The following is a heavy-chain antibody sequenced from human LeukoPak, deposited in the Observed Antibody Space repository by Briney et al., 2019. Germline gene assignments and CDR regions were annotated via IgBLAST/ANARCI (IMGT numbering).Heavy chain of an antibody. CDR2: ISYDGSNK. J-gene: IGHJ6*02. CDR3: AKDQIAAHLNGMDV. CDR1: GFTFSSYG. D-gene: IGHD6-13*01. V-gene: IGHV3-30*18. Sequence: GRSLRLSCAASGFTFSSYGMHWVRQAPGKGLEWVAVISYDGSNKYYADSVKGRFTISRDNSKNTLYLQMNSLRAEDTAVYYCAKDQIAAHLNGMDVWCQGTTVTVSS.